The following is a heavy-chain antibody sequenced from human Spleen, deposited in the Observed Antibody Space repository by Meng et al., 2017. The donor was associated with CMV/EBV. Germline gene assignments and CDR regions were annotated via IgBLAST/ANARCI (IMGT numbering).Heavy chain of an antibody. J-gene: IGHJ6*02. V-gene: IGHV1-69*02. CDR1: GGTFSTYT. Sequence: SVKVSCNATGGTFSTYTITWMRQAPGQGLEWMGRIIPILGIGNYAQKFQGRVTITADTSTSTAYMELSSLTSEDTAVYYCARGPRNHRMDVWGQGTTVTVSS. CDR3: ARGPRNHRMDV. D-gene: IGHD1-14*01. CDR2: IIPILGIG.